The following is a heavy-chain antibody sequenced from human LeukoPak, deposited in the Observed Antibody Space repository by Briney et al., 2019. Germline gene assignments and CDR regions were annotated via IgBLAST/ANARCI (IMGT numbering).Heavy chain of an antibody. J-gene: IGHJ6*03. CDR2: ISSSGSTI. Sequence: GGSLRLSCAASGFTFSSYEMNWVRQAPGKGLEWVSYISSSGSTIYYADSVKGRFTISRDNAKNSLYLQMNSLRAEGTAVYYCARETVVTPYNYMDVWGKGTTVTVSS. V-gene: IGHV3-48*03. CDR1: GFTFSSYE. CDR3: ARETVVTPYNYMDV. D-gene: IGHD4-23*01.